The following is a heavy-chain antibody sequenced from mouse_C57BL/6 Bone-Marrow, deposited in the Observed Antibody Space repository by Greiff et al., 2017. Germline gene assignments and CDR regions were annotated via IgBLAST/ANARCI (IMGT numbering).Heavy chain of an antibody. CDR2: IYPGSGST. CDR1: GYTFTSYW. V-gene: IGHV1-55*01. Sequence: QVQLQQSGAELVKPGASVKMSCKASGYTFTSYWITCVKQRPGQGLEWIGDIYPGSGSTNSHEKFKSNATLTVETSSRTAYMQLSSLTSEDSAVYYSASAKSSDVGGAMDYWGQGTSVTVSA. J-gene: IGHJ4*01. CDR3: ASAKSSDVGGAMDY. D-gene: IGHD1-3*01.